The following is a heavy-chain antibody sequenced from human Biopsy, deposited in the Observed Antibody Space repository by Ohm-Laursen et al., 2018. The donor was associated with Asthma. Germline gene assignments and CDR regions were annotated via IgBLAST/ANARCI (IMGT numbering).Heavy chain of an antibody. CDR2: ISKDASTQ. V-gene: IGHV3-30*01. D-gene: IGHD1-1*01. Sequence: SLRLSRSASGFSFSNFAIHWVRQAPGKGLEWVGVISKDASTQDYADSVKGRFTMARGNSKNTLDLQMNSLREEDTAVYYCVRDGTDDAFDIWGQGTVVSVSS. CDR3: VRDGTDDAFDI. J-gene: IGHJ3*02. CDR1: GFSFSNFA.